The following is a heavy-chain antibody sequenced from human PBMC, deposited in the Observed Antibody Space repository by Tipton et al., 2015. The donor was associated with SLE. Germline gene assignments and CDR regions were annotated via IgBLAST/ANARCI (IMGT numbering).Heavy chain of an antibody. J-gene: IGHJ4*02. Sequence: TLSLTCTVSGGSISSGGYYWSWIRQHPGKGLEWIGYIYYSGSTYYNPSLKSRVTISVGTSKNQFSLKLSSVTAADTAVYYCARVPRSSGYYYFDYWGQGTLVTVSS. D-gene: IGHD3-3*01. CDR2: IYYSGST. CDR1: GGSISSGGYY. CDR3: ARVPRSSGYYYFDY. V-gene: IGHV4-31*03.